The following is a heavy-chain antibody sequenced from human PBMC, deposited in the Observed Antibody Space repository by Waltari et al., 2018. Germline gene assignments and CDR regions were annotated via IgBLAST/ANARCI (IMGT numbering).Heavy chain of an antibody. V-gene: IGHV1-46*01. J-gene: IGHJ4*02. CDR3: ARKSRRSSTFDY. CDR1: GYTFTEHY. D-gene: IGHD3-10*01. CDR2: IDPFGGST. Sequence: QVQLVQSGADVKKPGASVKVSCKASGYTFTEHYGHWLGQAPGQGLEWMGIIDPFGGSTSYTERLEGRVTMTRDTSTGTVYMELSSLRSDDTAVYYCARKSRRSSTFDYWGQGTLVIVSS.